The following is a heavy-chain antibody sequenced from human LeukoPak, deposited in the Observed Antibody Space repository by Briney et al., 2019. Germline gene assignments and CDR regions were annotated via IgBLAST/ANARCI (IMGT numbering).Heavy chain of an antibody. J-gene: IGHJ4*02. CDR3: ARAYSRSRFDY. D-gene: IGHD6-6*01. CDR2: IDPSDSYN. CDR1: GYNFTNYW. Sequence: GESLKISCKGSGYNFTNYWISWVRQMPGKGLEWMGTIDPSDSYNNYSPPFQGHVTISADKSISTAYLQWISRKASDTAMYYCARAYSRSRFDYWGQGTLVTVSS. V-gene: IGHV5-10-1*01.